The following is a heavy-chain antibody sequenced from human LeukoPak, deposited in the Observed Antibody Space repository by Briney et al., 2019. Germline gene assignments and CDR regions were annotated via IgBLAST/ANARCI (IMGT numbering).Heavy chain of an antibody. D-gene: IGHD3-22*01. J-gene: IGHJ3*02. CDR3: AKLGGKYYYDSSGRIGAFDI. CDR1: GFTFSSYA. CDR2: ISGSGGST. Sequence: PGGSLRLSCAASGFTFSSYAMSWVRQAPGKGLEWVSAISGSGGSTYYADSVKGRFTISRDNSKNTLYLQMNSLRAEDTAVYYCAKLGGKYYYDSSGRIGAFDIWGQGTMVTVSS. V-gene: IGHV3-23*01.